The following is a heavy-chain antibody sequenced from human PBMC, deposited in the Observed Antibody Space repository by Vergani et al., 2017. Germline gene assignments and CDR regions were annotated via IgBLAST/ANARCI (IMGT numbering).Heavy chain of an antibody. CDR3: ARVMADTAMVTPSIDY. V-gene: IGHV1-46*03. J-gene: IGHJ4*02. CDR2: INPSGGST. D-gene: IGHD5-18*01. Sequence: QVQLVQSGAEVKKPGASVKVSCQASGYTFTSYYMHWVRQAPGQGLDWLGIINPSGGSTSYAQKFQGRVTMTRDTSTSTVYMELSSLRSEDTAVYYCARVMADTAMVTPSIDYWGQGTLVTVSS. CDR1: GYTFTSYY.